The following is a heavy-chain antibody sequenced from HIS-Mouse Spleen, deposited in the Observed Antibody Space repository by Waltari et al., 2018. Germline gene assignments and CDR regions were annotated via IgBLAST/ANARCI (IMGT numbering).Heavy chain of an antibody. CDR3: ARDFHDFWSGYYGGDKKHDAFDI. CDR1: GGSISSYY. Sequence: QVQLQESGPGLVKPSETLSLTCTVSGGSISSYYWSWIRQPAGKGLEWIGRIYTSGSTEYNPSLKSRGTMSVDTAKNQFSLKLSSVTAADTAVYYCARDFHDFWSGYYGGDKKHDAFDIWGQGTMVTVSS. V-gene: IGHV4-4*07. CDR2: IYTSGST. D-gene: IGHD3-3*01. J-gene: IGHJ3*02.